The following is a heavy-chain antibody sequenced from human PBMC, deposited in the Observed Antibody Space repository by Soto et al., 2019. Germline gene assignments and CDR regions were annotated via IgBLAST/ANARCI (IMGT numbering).Heavy chain of an antibody. CDR2: IHSDGSST. D-gene: IGHD2-21*02. Sequence: EVQLVESEGGLVQPGGSLRLSCAAPVFTFSYYWMHWVRQAPGQGLVWVSSIHSDGSSTTYADSVKGRFTISRDNAKNTLYLQMNSLRAEDTAVYYCARGDKGAFDLWGQGTMVTVSS. CDR1: VFTFSYYW. J-gene: IGHJ3*01. V-gene: IGHV3-74*01. CDR3: ARGDKGAFDL.